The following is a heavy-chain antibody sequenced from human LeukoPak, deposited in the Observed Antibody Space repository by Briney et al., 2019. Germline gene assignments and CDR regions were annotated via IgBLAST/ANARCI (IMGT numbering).Heavy chain of an antibody. V-gene: IGHV4-38-2*02. CDR3: AGTTDSSGFSSFQH. J-gene: IGHJ1*01. Sequence: SETLSLTCTVSGHSIINSYYWGWLRQPPGKGLEWIGSIYHSGSTYYNPSLKSRVTISVDTSKNQFSLRLNSVTAADTAVYYCAGTTDSSGFSSFQHWGQGTLVTVSS. CDR1: GHSIINSYY. CDR2: IYHSGST. D-gene: IGHD3-22*01.